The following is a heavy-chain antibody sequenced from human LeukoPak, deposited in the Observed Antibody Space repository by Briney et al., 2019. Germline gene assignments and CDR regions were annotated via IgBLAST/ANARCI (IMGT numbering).Heavy chain of an antibody. J-gene: IGHJ3*02. Sequence: ASVKVSCKSSGYTFTRYDINWVRQAPGQGLEWVGWINTNTGNPTYAQGFTGRFVFSLDTSVSTAYLQISSLKAEDTAVYYCARDGGNDYGDYRPADAFDIWGQGTMVTVSS. CDR1: GYTFTRYD. CDR2: INTNTGNP. V-gene: IGHV7-4-1*02. D-gene: IGHD4-17*01. CDR3: ARDGGNDYGDYRPADAFDI.